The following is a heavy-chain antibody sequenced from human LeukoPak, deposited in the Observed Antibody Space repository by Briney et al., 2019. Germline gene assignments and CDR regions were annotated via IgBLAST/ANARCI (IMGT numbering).Heavy chain of an antibody. CDR1: GFTFSTYG. CDR2: ITTSSTYT. D-gene: IGHD1-26*01. J-gene: IGHJ6*03. V-gene: IGHV3-21*01. CDR3: ARDPYSGSYGDSYYYYMDV. Sequence: GGSLRLSCIASGFTFSTYGTHWVRQAPGKGLEWVSSITTSSTYTFYADSVKGRFTISRDNAKNSLYLQMNSLRAEDTAVYYCARDPYSGSYGDSYYYYMDVWGKGTTVTISS.